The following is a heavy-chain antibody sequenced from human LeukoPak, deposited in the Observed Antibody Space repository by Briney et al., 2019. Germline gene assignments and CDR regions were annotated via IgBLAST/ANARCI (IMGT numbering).Heavy chain of an antibody. CDR1: GFTFDDYA. J-gene: IGHJ4*02. CDR3: AKGSAPYGTLDY. CDR2: ISWNSGSI. V-gene: IGHV3-9*01. Sequence: GGSLRLSCAASGFTFDDYAMHWVRQAPGKGLEWVSGISWNSGSIGYADSVKGRFTISRDNAKNSLYLQMNSLRAEDTAVYYCAKGSAPYGTLDYWGQGTLVTVSS. D-gene: IGHD4-17*01.